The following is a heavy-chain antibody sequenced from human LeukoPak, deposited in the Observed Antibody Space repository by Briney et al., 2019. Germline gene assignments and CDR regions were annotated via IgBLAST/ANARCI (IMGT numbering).Heavy chain of an antibody. J-gene: IGHJ3*02. CDR3: ASELGANDAFDI. Sequence: SETLSLTCTVSGGSISSYYWSWIRQPPGKGLEWIGYIYYSGSTNYNPSLKSRVTISVDTSKNQFSLKLSSVTAADTAVYYCASELGANDAFDIWGQGTMVTVSS. CDR2: IYYSGST. CDR1: GGSISSYY. D-gene: IGHD1-26*01. V-gene: IGHV4-59*08.